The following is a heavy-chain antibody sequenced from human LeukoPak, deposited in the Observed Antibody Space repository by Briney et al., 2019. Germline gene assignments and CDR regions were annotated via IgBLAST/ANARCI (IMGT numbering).Heavy chain of an antibody. D-gene: IGHD2-2*01. CDR2: IYYSGST. CDR1: GGSISSSSYY. J-gene: IGHJ3*02. V-gene: IGHV4-39*07. Sequence: PSETLSLTCTVSGGSISSSSYYWGWIRQPPGKGLEWIGSIYYSGSTYYNPSLKSRVTISVDTSKNQFSLKLSSVTAADTAVYYCARGTLSSPFDIWGQGTMVTVSS. CDR3: ARGTLSSPFDI.